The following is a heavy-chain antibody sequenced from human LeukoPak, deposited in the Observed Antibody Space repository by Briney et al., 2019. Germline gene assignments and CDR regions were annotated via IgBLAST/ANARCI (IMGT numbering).Heavy chain of an antibody. CDR2: INTNSGGT. CDR3: ARDLLDYGSGSIHY. CDR1: GYTFTSYG. V-gene: IGHV1-2*02. J-gene: IGHJ4*02. D-gene: IGHD3-10*01. Sequence: ASVKVSCKASGYTFTSYGISWVRQAPGQGLEWMGWINTNSGGTNYAQKFQGRVTMTRDTSISTAYMELSRLRSDDTAVYYCARDLLDYGSGSIHYWGQGTLVTVSS.